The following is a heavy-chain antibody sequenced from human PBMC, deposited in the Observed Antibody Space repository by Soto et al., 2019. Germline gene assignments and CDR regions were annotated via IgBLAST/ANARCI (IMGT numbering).Heavy chain of an antibody. Sequence: GGSLRLSCAASGFTFSSYAMSWVRQAPGKGLEWVSAISGSGGSTYYADSVKGRFTISRDNSKNTLYLQMNSLRAEDTAVYYCAKSVSGYCSGGSCYSFDYWGQGTLVTVSS. CDR1: GFTFSSYA. CDR3: AKSVSGYCSGGSCYSFDY. CDR2: ISGSGGST. D-gene: IGHD2-15*01. V-gene: IGHV3-23*01. J-gene: IGHJ4*02.